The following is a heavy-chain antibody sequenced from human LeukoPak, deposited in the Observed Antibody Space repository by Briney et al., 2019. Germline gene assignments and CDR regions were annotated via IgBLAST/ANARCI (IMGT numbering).Heavy chain of an antibody. V-gene: IGHV1-2*02. Sequence: VASVKVSCKASGYTFTGYYMHWVRQAPGQGLEWMGWINPNSGGTNYAQKFQGRVTMTRDTSISTAYMELRSLRSDDTAVYYCARVAGLGWFDPWGQGTLVTVSS. J-gene: IGHJ5*02. CDR2: INPNSGGT. CDR3: ARVAGLGWFDP. CDR1: GYTFTGYY.